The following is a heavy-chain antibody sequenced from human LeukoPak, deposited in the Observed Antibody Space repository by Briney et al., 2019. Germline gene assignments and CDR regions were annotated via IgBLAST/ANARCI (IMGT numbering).Heavy chain of an antibody. CDR3: ARVPGHYHDSSGSYYFDY. CDR1: GFTFSSYG. D-gene: IGHD3-22*01. CDR2: IWYDGSNK. Sequence: GGSLRLSCAASGFTFSSYGMHWVRQAPGKGLEWVAVIWYDGSNKYYADSVKGRFTISRDNSKNTLYLQMNSLRAEDTAVYYCARVPGHYHDSSGSYYFDYWGQGTLVTVSS. V-gene: IGHV3-33*01. J-gene: IGHJ4*02.